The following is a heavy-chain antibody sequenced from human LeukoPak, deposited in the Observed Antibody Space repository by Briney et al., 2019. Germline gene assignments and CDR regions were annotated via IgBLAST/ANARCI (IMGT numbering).Heavy chain of an antibody. CDR3: VKDLWFGVFDY. D-gene: IGHD3-10*01. CDR1: GFTFSSYA. V-gene: IGHV3-64D*06. Sequence: GGSLRLSCSASGFTFSSYAMHWVRQAPGKGLEYVSAISSNGGTTYYADSVKGRFTISRDNSKNTLYLQISSLRAEDTAVYYCVKDLWFGVFDYWGQGTLVTVSS. CDR2: ISSNGGTT. J-gene: IGHJ4*02.